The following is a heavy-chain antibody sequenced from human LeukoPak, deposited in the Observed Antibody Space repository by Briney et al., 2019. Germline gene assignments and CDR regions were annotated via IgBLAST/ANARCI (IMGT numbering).Heavy chain of an antibody. J-gene: IGHJ5*02. CDR2: ISYDGSNK. Sequence: GGSLRLSCAASGFTFSSYGMHWVRQAPGKGPEWVAVISYDGSNKYYADSVKGRFTISRDNSKNTLYLQMNSLRAEDTAVYYCAKAMGPDIVVVTTGSLDPWGQGTLVTVSS. CDR1: GFTFSSYG. D-gene: IGHD2-21*02. V-gene: IGHV3-30*18. CDR3: AKAMGPDIVVVTTGSLDP.